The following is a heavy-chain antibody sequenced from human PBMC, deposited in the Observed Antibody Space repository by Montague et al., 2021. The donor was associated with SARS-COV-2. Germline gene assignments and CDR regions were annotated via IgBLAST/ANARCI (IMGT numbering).Heavy chain of an antibody. D-gene: IGHD3-10*01. Sequence: SETLSLTCTVSGGSISSSSYYWSWVRQPPGKGLEWIGSIYYSGSTYYNPSLKSRVTISVDTSKNQFSLKLSSVTAADTAVYYCAREGSGRGYYYYGMDVWGQGTTVTVSS. CDR3: AREGSGRGYYYYGMDV. CDR2: IYYSGST. CDR1: GGSISSSSYY. J-gene: IGHJ6*02. V-gene: IGHV4-39*07.